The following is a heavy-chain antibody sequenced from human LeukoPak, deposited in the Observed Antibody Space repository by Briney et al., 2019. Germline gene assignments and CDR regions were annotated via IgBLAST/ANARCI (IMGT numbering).Heavy chain of an antibody. CDR1: GGSTINYF. D-gene: IGHD3-10*01. CDR2: IYSSGTT. Sequence: SETLSLTCTVSGGSTINYFRSWIRQPAGKGLEWIGHIYSSGTTHYNPSLNNRVTISLDASKSQFSLHLNSVTATDTAVYFCARAEGSGSGAYTLDYWGQGILVTVSS. V-gene: IGHV4-4*07. CDR3: ARAEGSGSGAYTLDY. J-gene: IGHJ4*02.